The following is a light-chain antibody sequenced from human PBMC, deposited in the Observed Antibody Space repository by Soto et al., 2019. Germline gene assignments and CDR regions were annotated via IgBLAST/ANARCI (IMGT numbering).Light chain of an antibody. CDR1: SSDVGGYNY. Sequence: ALTQPASVSGSPGQSITISCTGTSSDVGGYNYVSWYQQHPGKAPKLMIYEVSNRPSGVSNRFSGSKSGNTASLTISGLQAEAEADYYCSSYTSSSTYVFGTGTKVTVL. J-gene: IGLJ1*01. V-gene: IGLV2-14*01. CDR2: EVS. CDR3: SSYTSSSTYV.